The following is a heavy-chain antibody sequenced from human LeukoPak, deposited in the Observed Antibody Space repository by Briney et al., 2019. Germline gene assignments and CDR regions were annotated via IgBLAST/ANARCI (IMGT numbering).Heavy chain of an antibody. CDR3: AREGVGGFDS. CDR2: IRQDGREK. D-gene: IGHD3-10*01. V-gene: IGHV3-7*01. Sequence: GGSLRLSCAASGFTFTSYWLSWVRQAPGKGLEWVANIRQDGREKSYADSVKGRFTISRDNAKTSVYLQMNSLRVEDTAVYYCAREGVGGFDSGGKGPLVPVSS. CDR1: GFTFTSYW. J-gene: IGHJ4*01.